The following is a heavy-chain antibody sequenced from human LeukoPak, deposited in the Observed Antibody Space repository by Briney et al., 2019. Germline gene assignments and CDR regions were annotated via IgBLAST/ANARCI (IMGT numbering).Heavy chain of an antibody. D-gene: IGHD1-26*01. J-gene: IGHJ5*02. CDR2: FDPEDGET. CDR3: ATTSGSYLRRWFDP. CDR1: GYTLTELS. V-gene: IGHV1-24*01. Sequence: ASVKVSCKVSGYTLTELSVHWVRQAPGKGLEWMGGFDPEDGETIYAQKFQGRVTMTEDTSTDTAYMELSSLRSEDTAVYYCATTSGSYLRRWFDPWGQGTLVTVSS.